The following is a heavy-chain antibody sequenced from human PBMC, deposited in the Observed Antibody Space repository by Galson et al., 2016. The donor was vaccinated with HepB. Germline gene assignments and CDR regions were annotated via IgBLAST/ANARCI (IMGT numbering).Heavy chain of an antibody. V-gene: IGHV3-23*01. D-gene: IGHD3-9*01. CDR1: GFTVSSCA. CDR2: IVGSGGST. Sequence: SLRLSCAASGFTVSSCAMSWVRQSPGKGLEWVSGIVGSGGSTYCADAVKGRFTISRDNSKNTVCLQMNSLRAEDTAVYYCAKDQDYDILTSYSPWWYFDLWGRGTLVTVSS. J-gene: IGHJ2*01. CDR3: AKDQDYDILTSYSPWWYFDL.